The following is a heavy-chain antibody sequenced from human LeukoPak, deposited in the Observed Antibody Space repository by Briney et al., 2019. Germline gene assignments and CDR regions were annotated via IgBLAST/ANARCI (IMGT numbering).Heavy chain of an antibody. D-gene: IGHD1-1*01. Sequence: ASVKVSCKVSGYTLTELSMHWVQQAPGKGLEWMGGFDPEDGETIYAQKFQGRVTMTEDTSTDTAYMELSSLRSEDTAVYYCALSWNETYYYYGMDVWGQGTTVTVSS. CDR1: GYTLTELS. CDR2: FDPEDGET. CDR3: ALSWNETYYYYGMDV. J-gene: IGHJ6*02. V-gene: IGHV1-24*01.